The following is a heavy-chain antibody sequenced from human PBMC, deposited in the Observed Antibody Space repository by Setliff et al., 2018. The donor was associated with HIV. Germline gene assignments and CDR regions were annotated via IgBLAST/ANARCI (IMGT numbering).Heavy chain of an antibody. D-gene: IGHD3-3*01. J-gene: IGHJ4*02. CDR3: ARVPFTTGFDY. CDR2: IYPTGSS. CDR1: GGSMSSYY. Sequence: PSETLSLTCTVSGGSMSSYYWSWIRQPAGKGLEWIGRIYPTGSSNYNPSLRSRVTMSVDTSKNQFSLNLNSVTAADTAVFYCARVPFTTGFDYWGQGILVTVSS. V-gene: IGHV4-4*07.